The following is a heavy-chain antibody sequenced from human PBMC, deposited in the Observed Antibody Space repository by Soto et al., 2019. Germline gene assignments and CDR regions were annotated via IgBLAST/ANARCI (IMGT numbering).Heavy chain of an antibody. Sequence: QVQLQESGPGLVKPSETLSLTCTVSGASISRDHWNWIRQPPGKGLEWIGEYSGSTNYNPTLKSRLDISVDTSKNQFSLKMSYVTAAYRAVYFCATYTGDGGGSGYWGQGTLVTVSS. CDR2: EYSGST. CDR1: GASISRDH. D-gene: IGHD3-16*01. J-gene: IGHJ4*02. V-gene: IGHV4-59*08. CDR3: ATYTGDGGGSGY.